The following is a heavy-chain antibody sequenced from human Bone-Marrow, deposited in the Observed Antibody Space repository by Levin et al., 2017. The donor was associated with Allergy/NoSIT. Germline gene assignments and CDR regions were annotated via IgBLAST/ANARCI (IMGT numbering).Heavy chain of an antibody. V-gene: IGHV3-21*01. Sequence: PGGSLRLSCTVSGFSFSIYSINWVRQAPGKGLEWVSSISGSSSYITFSDSVKGRLTISRDNAKNSLYLQMNNLRAEDTAVYYCARRNDFWSRTHGGYYFFMDVWGKGTTVTVSS. CDR1: GFSFSIYS. J-gene: IGHJ6*03. CDR2: ISGSSSYI. CDR3: ARRNDFWSRTHGGYYFFMDV. D-gene: IGHD3-3*01.